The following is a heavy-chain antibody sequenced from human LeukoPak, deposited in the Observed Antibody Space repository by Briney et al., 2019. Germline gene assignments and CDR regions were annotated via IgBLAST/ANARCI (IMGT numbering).Heavy chain of an antibody. Sequence: GESLKISCKGSGYNFITYWIGWVRQMPGKGLEWMGIIYPGNSDTRYSPSFQGQVTFSADKSISTAYLRWSSLKASDTAMYYCARHRVDINSPRGMDVWGQGTTVTVSS. J-gene: IGHJ6*02. CDR1: GYNFITYW. V-gene: IGHV5-51*01. CDR2: IYPGNSDT. D-gene: IGHD1-1*01. CDR3: ARHRVDINSPRGMDV.